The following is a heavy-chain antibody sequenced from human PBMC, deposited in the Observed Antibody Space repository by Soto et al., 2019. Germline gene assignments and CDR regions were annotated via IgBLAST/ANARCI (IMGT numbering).Heavy chain of an antibody. CDR1: GGSISGSNW. D-gene: IGHD3-22*01. V-gene: IGHV4-4*02. J-gene: IGHJ4*02. Sequence: SETLSLTCTVSGGSISGSNWWSWVRQPPGKGLEWIGEISHSGTTNYSPSLKSRVTISVDESKNQFSLKLNSVTAADTAVYYCARKGHYYGRSGYYYREFDYWGQGTLVTVSS. CDR2: ISHSGTT. CDR3: ARKGHYYGRSGYYYREFDY.